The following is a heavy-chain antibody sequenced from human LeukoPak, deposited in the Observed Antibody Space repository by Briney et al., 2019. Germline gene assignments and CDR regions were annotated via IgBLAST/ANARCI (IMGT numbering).Heavy chain of an antibody. D-gene: IGHD6-6*01. V-gene: IGHV4-59*01. Sequence: PSETLSLTCTVSGGSISSYYWSWIRQPPGKGLEWIGYIYYSGSTNYNPSLKSRVTISVDTSKNQFSLKLSSVTAADTAVYYCARAEYSSSSTEYFQHWGQGTLVTVSS. CDR3: ARAEYSSSSTEYFQH. CDR2: IYYSGST. J-gene: IGHJ1*01. CDR1: GGSISSYY.